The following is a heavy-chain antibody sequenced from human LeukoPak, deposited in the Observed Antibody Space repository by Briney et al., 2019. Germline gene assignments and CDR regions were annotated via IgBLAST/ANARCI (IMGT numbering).Heavy chain of an antibody. CDR3: ARLIFGVYYFDY. CDR2: ISSSSTSI. J-gene: IGHJ4*02. V-gene: IGHV3-21*01. D-gene: IGHD3-3*01. CDR1: GFTFGSYN. Sequence: GGSLRLSCAASGFTFGSYNMNWVRQAPGKGLEWVSSISSSSTSIYYADSVRGRFTISRDNAKNLLYLQMNSLRAEDTAVYYCARLIFGVYYFDYWGRGTLVTVSS.